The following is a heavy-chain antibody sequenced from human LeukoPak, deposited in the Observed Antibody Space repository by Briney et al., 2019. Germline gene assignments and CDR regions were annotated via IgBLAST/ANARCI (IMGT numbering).Heavy chain of an antibody. D-gene: IGHD3-16*01. CDR1: GFTISSYW. CDR2: INPAGSVT. J-gene: IGHJ4*02. Sequence: GGSLRLSCSASGFTISSYWMHWVRQAPGKGLVWVSRINPAGSVTNHADSVRGRFTISRDTATNTLYLEMNSLRAEDTAVYYCSRDFVGAEDYWGQGTLVTVSS. V-gene: IGHV3-74*01. CDR3: SRDFVGAEDY.